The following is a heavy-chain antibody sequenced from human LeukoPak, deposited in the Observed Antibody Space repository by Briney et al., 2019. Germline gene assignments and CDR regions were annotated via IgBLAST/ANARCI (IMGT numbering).Heavy chain of an antibody. CDR3: ARGSRSSWYGGGYYFDY. D-gene: IGHD6-13*01. J-gene: IGHJ4*02. CDR1: GGSISSGGYY. Sequence: PSETLSLTCTVSGGSISSGGYYWSWIRQPPGKGLEWIGEINHSGSTNYNPSLKSRVTISVDTSKNQFSLKLSSVTAADTAVYYCARGSRSSWYGGGYYFDYWGQGTLVTVSS. V-gene: IGHV4-39*07. CDR2: INHSGST.